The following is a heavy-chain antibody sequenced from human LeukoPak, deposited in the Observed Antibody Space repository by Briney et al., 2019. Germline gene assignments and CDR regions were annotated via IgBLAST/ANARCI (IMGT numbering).Heavy chain of an antibody. CDR3: ARTSWSSGYFDY. CDR1: GFTFSAYT. D-gene: IGHD6-19*01. Sequence: VGSLRLSCAASGFTFSAYTMSWVRQALGKGLEWVSSISSTSYVFSTDSLTRRFAISRDNAKNSLYLQMNSLRAEDTALYYCARTSWSSGYFDYWGQGTLVPVSS. V-gene: IGHV3-21*01. J-gene: IGHJ4*02. CDR2: ISSTSYV.